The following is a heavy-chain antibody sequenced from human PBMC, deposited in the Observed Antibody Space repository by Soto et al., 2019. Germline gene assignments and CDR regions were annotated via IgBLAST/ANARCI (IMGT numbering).Heavy chain of an antibody. CDR3: VRDHTDDYVPFDY. CDR2: IGGHKGNT. Sequence: QVLLVQSGAEVKKPGASVKVSCKVSGYIFTKYGTSWVRQAPGQGLEGMGWIGGHKGNTRYAQKFQGRVTLTIDTSTSTAYMEMTSLRSDDTAVYFCVRDHTDDYVPFDYWGQGTLVTVSS. J-gene: IGHJ4*02. CDR1: GYIFTKYG. D-gene: IGHD3-10*02. V-gene: IGHV1-18*01.